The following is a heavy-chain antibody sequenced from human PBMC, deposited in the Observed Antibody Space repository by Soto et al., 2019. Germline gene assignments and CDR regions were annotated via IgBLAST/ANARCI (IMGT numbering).Heavy chain of an antibody. Sequence: QVQLVQSGAEVKKPGSSVKVSCKASGGTFSSYAIHWVRQAPGQGLEWMGWINAGSGNTKYSQKFQGRVTTTRDTSASTAYMELSSLRSEDTAVYYCARGEGYCSGGICYRWFDPWGQGSLVTVSS. D-gene: IGHD2-15*01. J-gene: IGHJ5*02. CDR2: INAGSGNT. CDR1: GGTFSSYA. V-gene: IGHV1-3*01. CDR3: ARGEGYCSGGICYRWFDP.